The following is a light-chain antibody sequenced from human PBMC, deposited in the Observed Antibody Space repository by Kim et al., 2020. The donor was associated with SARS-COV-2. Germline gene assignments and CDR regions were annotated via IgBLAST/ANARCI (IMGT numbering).Light chain of an antibody. CDR1: IGHSSNA. CDR3: QTWVTGTRV. J-gene: IGLJ3*02. Sequence: VKLTCTLSIGHSSNAIAWHQHQPEKGTRFLMEVHGDGGHRKGDGIPDRFSGSSSGAERYLTISSLQFEDEADYYCQTWVTGTRVFGGGTQLTVL. V-gene: IGLV4-69*01. CDR2: VHGDGGH.